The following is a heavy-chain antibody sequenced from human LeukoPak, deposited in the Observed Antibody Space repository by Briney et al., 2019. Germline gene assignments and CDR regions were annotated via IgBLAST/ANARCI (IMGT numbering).Heavy chain of an antibody. J-gene: IGHJ3*02. CDR2: IYYGGST. Sequence: PSETLPLTCTVSGCSISSYYWSWIRQTPGKGLEWIGYIYYGGSTNYNPSFKSRVTIAVDTSKNQFSLKLSSVTAADTAVYYCARVKANTIFGVVILDAFDIWGQGTMVTVSS. V-gene: IGHV4-59*01. CDR1: GCSISSYY. CDR3: ARVKANTIFGVVILDAFDI. D-gene: IGHD3-3*01.